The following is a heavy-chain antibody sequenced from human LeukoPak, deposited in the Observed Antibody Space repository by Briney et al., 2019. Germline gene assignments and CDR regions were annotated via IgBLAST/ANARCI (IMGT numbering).Heavy chain of an antibody. V-gene: IGHV3-21*01. J-gene: IGHJ3*02. Sequence: PGGSLRLSCAASGFTFSSYSMTWVRQAPGKGLEWVSSISSSSSYIYYADSVKGRFTISRDNAKNSLYLQMNSLRAEDTAVYYCARAEYCSSTSCYTDAFDIWGQGTMVTVSS. CDR2: ISSSSSYI. CDR3: ARAEYCSSTSCYTDAFDI. D-gene: IGHD2-2*02. CDR1: GFTFSSYS.